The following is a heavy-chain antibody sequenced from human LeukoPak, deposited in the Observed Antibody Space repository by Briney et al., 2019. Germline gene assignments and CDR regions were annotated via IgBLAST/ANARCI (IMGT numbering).Heavy chain of an antibody. Sequence: PGGSLRLSCAASGFTFSSYWMHWVRQVPGNGLAWVSRIKSDGRSTYYADSVKGRVTISRDNAQNTVYLQMNSLRAEDTAVYYCARSPHDVYCTNGVCYMDVWGKGTTVTVSS. CDR2: IKSDGRST. CDR3: ARSPHDVYCTNGVCYMDV. J-gene: IGHJ6*03. D-gene: IGHD2-8*01. V-gene: IGHV3-74*01. CDR1: GFTFSSYW.